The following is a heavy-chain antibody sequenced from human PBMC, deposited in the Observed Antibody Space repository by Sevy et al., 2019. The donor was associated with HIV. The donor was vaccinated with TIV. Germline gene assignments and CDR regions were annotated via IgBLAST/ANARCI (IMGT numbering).Heavy chain of an antibody. CDR2: ISAYNGNT. CDR3: AGESFNWNYFDY. J-gene: IGHJ4*02. V-gene: IGHV1-18*01. Sequence: ASVKVSCKASGYTFTSYGISWVRQAPGQGLEWMGWISAYNGNTNYAQKLQGRVTMTTDTSTSTAYMELRSLRSDDTAGYYCAGESFNWNYFDYWGQGTLVTVSS. D-gene: IGHD1-1*01. CDR1: GYTFTSYG.